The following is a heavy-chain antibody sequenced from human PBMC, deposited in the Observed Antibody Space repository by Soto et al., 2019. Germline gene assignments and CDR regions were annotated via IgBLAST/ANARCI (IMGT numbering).Heavy chain of an antibody. Sequence: VQLVESGGGLVQSGGSLRLSSAGSGFTFISFCMHWVRHVPGKGLVGVSRSDGDGTGADYADSVKGRFTISRDNAKRTLYLQMNNLRAEDTGLYFCVRDSMLPQFVLWGQGAVVTVSS. J-gene: IGHJ4*02. CDR1: GFTFISFC. CDR2: SDGDGTGA. V-gene: IGHV3-74*01. CDR3: VRDSMLPQFVL. D-gene: IGHD3-10*02.